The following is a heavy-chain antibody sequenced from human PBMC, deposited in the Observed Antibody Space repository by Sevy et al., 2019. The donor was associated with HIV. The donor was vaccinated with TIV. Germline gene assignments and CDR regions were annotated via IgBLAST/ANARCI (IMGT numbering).Heavy chain of an antibody. Sequence: GGSLILSCAASGFTFSTYGMHWVRHAPGKGLEWVAVIWFDGSNTYYADSVKGRFTISRDIAKNTLHLQMNSLRVEDTAVYYCARDLEFYDYGDYGPAFMPDYWGQGTLVTVSS. J-gene: IGHJ4*02. D-gene: IGHD4-17*01. CDR3: ARDLEFYDYGDYGPAFMPDY. CDR2: IWFDGSNT. CDR1: GFTFSTYG. V-gene: IGHV3-33*01.